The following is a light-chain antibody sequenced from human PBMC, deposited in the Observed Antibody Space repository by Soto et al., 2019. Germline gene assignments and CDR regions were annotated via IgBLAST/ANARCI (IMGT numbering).Light chain of an antibody. CDR2: GAS. Sequence: DIQMTQSPSSLSASIGDRVTITCRASQSIASYLNWYKKKPGQAPKFLIYGASNLQSGVPSRFSGSGSGTDFTLTISSLQPEDFSTYYCQHSYNTPRPVGGGTKEEI. CDR1: QSIASY. CDR3: QHSYNTPRP. J-gene: IGKJ4*01. V-gene: IGKV1-39*01.